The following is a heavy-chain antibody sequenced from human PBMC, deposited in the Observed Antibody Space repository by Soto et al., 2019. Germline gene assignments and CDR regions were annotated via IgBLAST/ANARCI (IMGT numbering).Heavy chain of an antibody. V-gene: IGHV3-21*01. CDR3: ARPHSSGYYPDY. J-gene: IGHJ4*02. Sequence: GGSLRLSCAASGFTFSSYSMNWVRQAPGKGLEWVSSISSSSSYIYYADSVKGRFTISRDNAKNSLYLQMNSLRAEDTAVYYCARPHSSGYYPDYWGQGTLVTVSS. D-gene: IGHD3-22*01. CDR1: GFTFSSYS. CDR2: ISSSSSYI.